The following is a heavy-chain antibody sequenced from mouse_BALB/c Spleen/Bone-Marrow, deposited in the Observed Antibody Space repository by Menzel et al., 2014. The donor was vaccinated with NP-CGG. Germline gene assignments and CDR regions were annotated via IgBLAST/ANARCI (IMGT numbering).Heavy chain of an antibody. CDR1: GYAFSSYW. CDR2: IYPGDGDT. J-gene: IGHJ3*01. V-gene: IGHV1-80*01. CDR3: AREDGSSPFAY. D-gene: IGHD1-1*01. Sequence: VQLQESGAELVRPGSSVKISCKASGYAFSSYWMNWVKQRPGQGLEWIGQIYPGDGDTNYNGKFKGKATLTADKSSSTAYMQLSSLTFEDSAVYLCAREDGSSPFAYWGQGTLVPVSA.